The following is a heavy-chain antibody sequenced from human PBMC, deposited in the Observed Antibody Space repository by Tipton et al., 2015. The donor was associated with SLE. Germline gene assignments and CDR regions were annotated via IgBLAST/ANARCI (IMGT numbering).Heavy chain of an antibody. D-gene: IGHD3-3*01. V-gene: IGHV4-59*12. J-gene: IGHJ4*02. CDR2: IYHSGST. Sequence: LRLSCTVSGGSISTYYWTWIRQPAGKALEWIGEIYHSGSTNYNPSLKSRVTISVDISKNEFSLRLSSVTAADTAVYYCARESSYFDYWGQGILVTVSS. CDR3: ARESSYFDY. CDR1: GGSISTYY.